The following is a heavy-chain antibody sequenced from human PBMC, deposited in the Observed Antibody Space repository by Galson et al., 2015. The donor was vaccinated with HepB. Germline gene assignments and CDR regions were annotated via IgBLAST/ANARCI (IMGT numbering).Heavy chain of an antibody. CDR1: GFTFSPYD. Sequence: SLRLSCAASGFTFSPYDMNWVRQAPGKGLEWISFISSSRTIYYADSVKGRFTISRDNAKNSLYLQMNSLRAEDTAVYYCARRIDSWGQGTLVTVSS. J-gene: IGHJ4*02. V-gene: IGHV3-69-1*01. CDR2: ISSSRTI. CDR3: ARRIDS.